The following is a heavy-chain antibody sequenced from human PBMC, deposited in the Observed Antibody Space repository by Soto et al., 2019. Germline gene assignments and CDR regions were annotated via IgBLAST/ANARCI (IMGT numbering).Heavy chain of an antibody. CDR1: GGSFSGYY. CDR2: INHSGST. Sequence: SETLSLTCAVYGGSFSGYYWSWIRQPPGKGLEWIGEINHSGSTNYNPSLKSRVTISVDTSKNQFSLKLGSVTAADTAVYYCARGALGTTGTAYYFDYWGQGTLVTVSS. D-gene: IGHD1-1*01. CDR3: ARGALGTTGTAYYFDY. V-gene: IGHV4-34*01. J-gene: IGHJ4*02.